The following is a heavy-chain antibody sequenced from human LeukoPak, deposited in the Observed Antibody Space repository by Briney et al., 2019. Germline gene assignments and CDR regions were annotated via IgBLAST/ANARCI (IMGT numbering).Heavy chain of an antibody. CDR3: FGWLVGSGSYYDY. CDR2: IIPIFGTA. Sequence: GSSVKVSCKASGGTFSSYAISWVRQAPGQGLEWMGGIIPIFGTANYAQKFQGRVTMTEDTSTDTAYMELSSLRSKDTAVYYCFGWLVGSGSYYDYWGQGTLVTVSS. J-gene: IGHJ4*02. V-gene: IGHV1-69*06. D-gene: IGHD3-10*01. CDR1: GGTFSSYA.